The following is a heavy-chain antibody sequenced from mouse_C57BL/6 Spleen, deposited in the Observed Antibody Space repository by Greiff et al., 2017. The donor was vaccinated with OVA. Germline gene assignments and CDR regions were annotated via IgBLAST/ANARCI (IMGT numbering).Heavy chain of an antibody. V-gene: IGHV3-6*01. CDR3: ARHGYDRNYYAMDY. CDR1: GYSITSGYY. J-gene: IGHJ4*01. CDR2: ISYDGSN. Sequence: EVKLMESGPGLVKPSQSLSLTCSVTGYSITSGYYWNWIRQFPGNKLEWMGYISYDGSNNYNPSLKNRISITRDTSKNQFFLKLNSVTTEDTATYYCARHGYDRNYYAMDYWGQGTSVTVSS. D-gene: IGHD2-2*01.